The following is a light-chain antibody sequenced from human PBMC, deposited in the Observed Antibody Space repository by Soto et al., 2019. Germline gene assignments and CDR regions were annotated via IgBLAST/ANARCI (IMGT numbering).Light chain of an antibody. Sequence: IQMPQSPSSLSASVGDRVTITCRASQSISSYLNWYQQKPGKAPKLLIYAASTLQSGVPSRFSGSGSETEFTLTISGLQPGDSATYYCQQYNSYSPTFGQGTKVDIK. V-gene: IGKV1-5*01. CDR1: QSISSY. CDR2: AAS. J-gene: IGKJ1*01. CDR3: QQYNSYSPT.